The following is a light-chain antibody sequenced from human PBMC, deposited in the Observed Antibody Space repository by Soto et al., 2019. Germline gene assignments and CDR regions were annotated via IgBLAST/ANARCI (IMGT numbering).Light chain of an antibody. Sequence: DIVLTQSPGTLSLSPGQRATLSCRASQTVTTFYLAWYQQKPGQAPRLLIYGASSRATGIPDRFSGSGSGTDFTLTISRLEPEDCAVYYCQQYGSSTGLTFGSGTKVEI. CDR3: QQYGSSTGLT. J-gene: IGKJ4*01. CDR1: QTVTTFY. CDR2: GAS. V-gene: IGKV3-20*01.